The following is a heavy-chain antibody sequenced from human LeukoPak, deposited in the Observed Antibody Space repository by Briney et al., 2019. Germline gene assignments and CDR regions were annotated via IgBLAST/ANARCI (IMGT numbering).Heavy chain of an antibody. CDR1: GFTFSSYG. V-gene: IGHV3-33*01. D-gene: IGHD3-22*01. CDR3: ARDGDYYDSSGYWIFDY. J-gene: IGHJ4*02. Sequence: GGSLRLSCAASGFTFSSYGMHWVRQAPGKGLEWVAVIWYDGSNKYYADSVKGRFTISRDNSKNTLYLQMNSLRAEDTAVYYCARDGDYYDSSGYWIFDYWGQGTLVTVSS. CDR2: IWYDGSNK.